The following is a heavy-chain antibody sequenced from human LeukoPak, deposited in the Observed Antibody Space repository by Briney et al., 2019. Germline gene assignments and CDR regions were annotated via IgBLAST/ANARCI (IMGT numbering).Heavy chain of an antibody. V-gene: IGHV3-74*01. CDR2: ISSDGTTT. CDR3: ASPGDNYAILGLDY. D-gene: IGHD3-9*01. Sequence: PGGCLRLSCAASGFTLSKYWMHWVRQAPGKGLAWVSRISSDGTTTAYADSVKGRFTISRDSAKNMLYLQMNSLRVEDTAMYYCASPGDNYAILGLDYWGQGTLVPVSS. CDR1: GFTLSKYW. J-gene: IGHJ4*02.